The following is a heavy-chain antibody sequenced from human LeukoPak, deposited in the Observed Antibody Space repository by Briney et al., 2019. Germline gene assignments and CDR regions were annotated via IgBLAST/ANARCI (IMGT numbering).Heavy chain of an antibody. J-gene: IGHJ4*02. CDR3: ARWDCSGGNCNSGSRFIDY. CDR2: INPDGTST. V-gene: IGHV3-74*01. D-gene: IGHD2-15*01. CDR1: GFTFSSYW. Sequence: GGSLRLSCAASGFTFSSYWMHWVRQAPGKGLVWVSRINPDGTSTTYADSVKGRFTISRDNAKNTLYLQMDSLRAEDTAVYYCARWDCSGGNCNSGSRFIDYWGQGTPVTVSS.